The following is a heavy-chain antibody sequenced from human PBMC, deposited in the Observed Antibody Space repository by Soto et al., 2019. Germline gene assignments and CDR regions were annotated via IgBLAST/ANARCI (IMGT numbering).Heavy chain of an antibody. D-gene: IGHD2-21*02. CDR3: ARELLNPDYYYGMDV. J-gene: IGHJ6*02. CDR2: IYYSGST. CDR1: GGSISSGGYY. V-gene: IGHV4-31*03. Sequence: SETLSLTCTVSGGSISSGGYYWSWIRQHPGKGLEWIGYIYYSGSTYYNPSLRSRVTISVDTSKNQFSLKLSSVTAADTAVYYCARELLNPDYYYGMDVWGQGTTVTVSS.